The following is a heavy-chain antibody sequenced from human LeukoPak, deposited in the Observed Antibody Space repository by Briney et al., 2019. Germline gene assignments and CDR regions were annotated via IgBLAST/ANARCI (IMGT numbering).Heavy chain of an antibody. J-gene: IGHJ6*03. D-gene: IGHD6-13*01. CDR2: ISSSSSYI. Sequence: PGGSLRLSCAASGFTFSSYSMNWVRQAPGKGLEWVSSISSSSSYIYYADSVKGRFTISRDNAKNSLYLQMNSLRAEDTAVYYCARAAAQPYYYYYMDVWGKGTTVTVSS. CDR1: GFTFSSYS. CDR3: ARAAAQPYYYYYMDV. V-gene: IGHV3-21*01.